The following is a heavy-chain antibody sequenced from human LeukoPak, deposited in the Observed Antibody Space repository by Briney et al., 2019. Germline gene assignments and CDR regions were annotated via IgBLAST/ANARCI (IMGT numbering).Heavy chain of an antibody. Sequence: PGGSLRLSCTASGFTFDDYGMSWVRQAPGKGLEWVSGINWNGGSTGYADSVKGRFTISRDNAKNSLYLQMNSLRAEDTALYYCARGGGSYYDGYYFDYWGQGTLVTVSS. V-gene: IGHV3-20*04. CDR2: INWNGGST. J-gene: IGHJ4*02. CDR3: ARGGGSYYDGYYFDY. CDR1: GFTFDDYG. D-gene: IGHD1-26*01.